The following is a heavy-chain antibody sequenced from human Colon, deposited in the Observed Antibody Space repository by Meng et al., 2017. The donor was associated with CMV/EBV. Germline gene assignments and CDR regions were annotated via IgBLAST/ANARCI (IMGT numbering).Heavy chain of an antibody. Sequence: VSDKASGYTFTNYHRHWVRQAPGQGLEWMEWINTNTDNPTYAQGLTGRFAFSLDTSVSTAYLQITDVKPEDTAMYYCANTLGAGAWGQGTLVTVSS. V-gene: IGHV7-4-1*02. CDR1: GYTFTNYH. CDR3: ANTLGAGA. D-gene: IGHD3-16*01. CDR2: INTNTDNP. J-gene: IGHJ5*02.